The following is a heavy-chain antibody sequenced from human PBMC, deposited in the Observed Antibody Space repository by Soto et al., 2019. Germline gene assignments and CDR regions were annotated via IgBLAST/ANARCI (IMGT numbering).Heavy chain of an antibody. V-gene: IGHV4-59*01. CDR1: GGSLSGSY. CDR3: ATGGGWLHNSYIRGLYFDY. J-gene: IGHJ4*02. CDR2: ISYTGST. D-gene: IGHD3-3*02. Sequence: SETLSLTCTVSGGSLSGSYCSWIRKSPGKSLEWIASISYTGSTTHNPSLKSRVALSVDTSKNQFSLSLTSVTPADTAAYYCATGGGWLHNSYIRGLYFDYWGQGVLVTVSS.